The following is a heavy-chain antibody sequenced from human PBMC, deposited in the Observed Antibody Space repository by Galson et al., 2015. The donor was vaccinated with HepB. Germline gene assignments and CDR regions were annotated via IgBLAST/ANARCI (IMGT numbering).Heavy chain of an antibody. D-gene: IGHD2-2*01. V-gene: IGHV3-7*01. CDR1: GFTFRNYW. CDR2: IKRNGTEK. Sequence: SLRLSCAASGFTFRNYWMNWVRQAPGKGLEWVANIKRNGTEKFYVDSVKGRFTISRDNAKNSLYLQMNSLRAEDTAVYSCARDFRYCTSTNCPAFCFFDLWGRGTLVTVSS. J-gene: IGHJ2*01. CDR3: ARDFRYCTSTNCPAFCFFDL.